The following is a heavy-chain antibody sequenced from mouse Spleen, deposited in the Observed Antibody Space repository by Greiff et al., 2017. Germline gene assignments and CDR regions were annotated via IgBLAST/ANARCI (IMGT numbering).Heavy chain of an antibody. CDR3: ARHSNSYYFDY. V-gene: IGHV5-9-3*01. CDR2: ISSGGSYT. D-gene: IGHD2-5*01. J-gene: IGHJ2*01. CDR1: GFTFSSYA. Sequence: EVKLVESGGGLVKPGGSLKLSCAASGFTFSSYAMSWVRQTPEKRLEWVATISSGGSYTYYPDSVKGRFTISRDNAKNTLYLQMSSLRSEDTAMYYCARHSNSYYFDYWGQGTTLTVSS.